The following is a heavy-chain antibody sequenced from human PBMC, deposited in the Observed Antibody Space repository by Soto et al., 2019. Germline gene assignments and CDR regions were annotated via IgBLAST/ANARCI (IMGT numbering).Heavy chain of an antibody. CDR3: ATAAGTRFSYYYGMDV. CDR1: GNSFSSYW. CDR2: ISVGGSDT. D-gene: IGHD3-3*01. V-gene: IGHV5-51*01. J-gene: IGHJ6*02. Sequence: GESLKISCKGSGNSFSSYWIAWVRQVPGKGLEWMGIISVGGSDTRYSPSFQGQVTISADKSISTAYLQWSSLKASDTAMYFCATAAGTRFSYYYGMDVWGQGTTVTVSS.